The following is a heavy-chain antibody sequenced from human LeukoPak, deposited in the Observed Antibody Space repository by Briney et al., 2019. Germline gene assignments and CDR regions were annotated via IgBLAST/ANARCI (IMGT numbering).Heavy chain of an antibody. D-gene: IGHD3-10*01. Sequence: ASGKVTCKTSGYSFTTYGISWVRQAPGQGLGWKGWISGYNGNTNYAPQFQGRVTMTTDTSTSTAYMELRSLRSDDTAVYYCARDKGLLWFGEEYYYYGMDVWVQGTTVTVSS. J-gene: IGHJ6*02. CDR1: GYSFTTYG. CDR2: ISGYNGNT. CDR3: ARDKGLLWFGEEYYYYGMDV. V-gene: IGHV1-18*01.